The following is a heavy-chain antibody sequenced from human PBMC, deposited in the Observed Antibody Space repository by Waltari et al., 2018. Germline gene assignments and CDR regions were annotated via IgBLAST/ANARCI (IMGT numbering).Heavy chain of an antibody. V-gene: IGHV3-48*04. Sequence: EVQLVESGGGLVQPGWSLRLSCSDSAFTFSSYTMTCVRQAPGKGLAWVSYISSSSSTIYYADSVKGRFTISRDNAKNSLYLQMNSLRAEDTAVYYCARGRWAAAGTFDYWGQGTLVTVSS. J-gene: IGHJ4*02. CDR2: ISSSSSTI. D-gene: IGHD6-13*01. CDR1: AFTFSSYT. CDR3: ARGRWAAAGTFDY.